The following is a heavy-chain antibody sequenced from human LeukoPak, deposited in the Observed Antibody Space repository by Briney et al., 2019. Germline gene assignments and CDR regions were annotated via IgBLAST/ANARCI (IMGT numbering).Heavy chain of an antibody. CDR1: GFTFSSYW. CDR2: IKQDGSEK. J-gene: IGHJ4*02. V-gene: IGHV3-7*01. D-gene: IGHD6-13*01. CDR3: ASYSSSWYYFDY. Sequence: PGGSLRLSCAASGFTFSSYWMSWVRQAPGKGLEWVANIKQDGSEKYYVDSVKGRFTTSRDNAKNSLYLQMNSLRAEDTAVYYCASYSSSWYYFDYWGQGTLVTVSS.